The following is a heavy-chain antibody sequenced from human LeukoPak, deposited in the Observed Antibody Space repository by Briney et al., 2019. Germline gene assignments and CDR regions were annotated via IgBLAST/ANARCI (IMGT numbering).Heavy chain of an antibody. Sequence: GASLRLSCAASGFTFSSYAMSWVRQTPGKGLEWVSAISGSGGSTYYADSVKGRFTISRDNSKNTLYLQMNSLRAEDTAVYYCAKEGLRIAAAGYFDYWGQGTLVTVSS. J-gene: IGHJ4*02. V-gene: IGHV3-23*01. D-gene: IGHD6-13*01. CDR3: AKEGLRIAAAGYFDY. CDR2: ISGSGGST. CDR1: GFTFSSYA.